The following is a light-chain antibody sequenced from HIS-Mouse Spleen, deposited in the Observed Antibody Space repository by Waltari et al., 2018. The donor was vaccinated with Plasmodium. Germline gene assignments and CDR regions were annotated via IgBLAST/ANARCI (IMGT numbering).Light chain of an antibody. CDR1: QSLSSY. CDR3: QQRSNWPPIT. CDR2: DAS. J-gene: IGKJ5*01. V-gene: IGKV3-11*01. Sequence: EIVLTQSPATQSLSPGEIATLTCRASQSLSSYLAWYQQKPGQAPRLLIYDASNRATGIPARFSGSGSGTDFTLTISSLEPEDFAVYYCQQRSNWPPITFGQGTRLEIK.